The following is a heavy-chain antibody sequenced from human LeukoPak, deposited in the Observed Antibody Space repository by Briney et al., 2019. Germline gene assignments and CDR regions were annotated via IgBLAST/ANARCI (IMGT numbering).Heavy chain of an antibody. CDR3: AREVCSSTSCYYYYYYGMDV. CDR2: ISSSSSYI. D-gene: IGHD2-2*01. V-gene: IGHV3-21*01. J-gene: IGHJ6*02. CDR1: GFTFSSYS. Sequence: GGSLRLSCAASGFTFSSYSMNWVRQAPGKGLEWVSSISSSSSYIYYADSVKGRFTISRDNAKNSLYLQMNSLRAEDTAVYYCAREVCSSTSCYYYYYYGMDVWGQGTTVTVSS.